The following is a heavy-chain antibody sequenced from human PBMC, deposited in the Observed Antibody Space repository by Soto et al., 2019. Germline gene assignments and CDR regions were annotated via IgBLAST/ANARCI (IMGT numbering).Heavy chain of an antibody. Sequence: QVQLVESGGGVVQPGRSLRLSCAASGFTFTDHGMHWVRQVPDKGLEWVAVISHDGITKYYADSLKGRFTISRDNSNNTVFLQMNGLRAEDTAVYYCTKVREDTALSFDSWGQGTVVTVSS. V-gene: IGHV3-30*18. J-gene: IGHJ4*02. CDR1: GFTFTDHG. D-gene: IGHD5-18*01. CDR2: ISHDGITK. CDR3: TKVREDTALSFDS.